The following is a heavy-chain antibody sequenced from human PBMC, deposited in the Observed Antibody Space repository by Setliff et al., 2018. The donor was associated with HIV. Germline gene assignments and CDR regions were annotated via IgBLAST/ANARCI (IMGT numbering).Heavy chain of an antibody. Sequence: GGSLRLSCAASGFAFDNYCMTWVRQAPGKGLEWISYITSTGSTIFYADSVKGRFTISRDNAKNSLYLQMNSLRAEDTAVYYCARASYYYDSSGWVDYWGQGTLVTVSS. CDR3: ARASYYYDSSGWVDY. D-gene: IGHD3-22*01. V-gene: IGHV3-48*04. CDR1: GFAFDNYC. J-gene: IGHJ4*02. CDR2: ITSTGSTI.